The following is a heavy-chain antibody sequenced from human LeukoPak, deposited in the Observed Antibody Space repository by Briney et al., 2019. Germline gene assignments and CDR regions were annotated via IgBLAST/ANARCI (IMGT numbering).Heavy chain of an antibody. D-gene: IGHD6-19*01. CDR2: VFYSGST. CDR1: GGSISSYY. CDR3: ARHPSAVAGKTFDC. Sequence: SETLSLTCTVSGGSISSYYWRWIRQPPGKGLEWIGYVFYSGSTNYNPSLKSRVTISVDTSKNQISLKLTSVTAADTAVYYCARHPSAVAGKTFDCWGQGTLVTVSS. J-gene: IGHJ4*02. V-gene: IGHV4-59*08.